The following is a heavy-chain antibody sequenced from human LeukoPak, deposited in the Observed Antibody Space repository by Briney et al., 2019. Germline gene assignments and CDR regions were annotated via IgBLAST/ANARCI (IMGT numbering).Heavy chain of an antibody. J-gene: IGHJ4*02. CDR2: VYSGGST. CDR1: GFIVNSNF. Sequence: GGSLRLSCAASGFIVNSNFMSWVRQAPGKGLEWVSVVYSGGSTYYAASVEVRFTVSRYISKNSLSLQMNSLRAEDTAVYYCAGFFYFDHWGQGTLVTVSS. V-gene: IGHV3-53*01. CDR3: AGFFYFDH.